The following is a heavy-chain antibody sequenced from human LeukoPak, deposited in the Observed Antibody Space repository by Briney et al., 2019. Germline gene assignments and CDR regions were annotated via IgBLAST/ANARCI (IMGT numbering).Heavy chain of an antibody. D-gene: IGHD1-26*01. CDR2: IYYSENT. CDR3: AKAGSGLLVDY. V-gene: IGHV4-59*01. Sequence: SETLSLTCAVYGGPFSGYYWSWIRQPPGKGLEWIGYIYYSENTSYNPSLKSRVTISVDTSKNQFSLKLSSVTAADTAVYYCAKAGSGLLVDYWGQGTLVTVSS. J-gene: IGHJ4*02. CDR1: GGPFSGYY.